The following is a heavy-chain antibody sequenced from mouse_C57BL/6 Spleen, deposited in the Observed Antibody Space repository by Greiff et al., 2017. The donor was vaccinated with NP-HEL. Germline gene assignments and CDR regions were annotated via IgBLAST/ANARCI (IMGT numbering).Heavy chain of an antibody. V-gene: IGHV1-15*01. Sequence: VQRVESGAELVRPGASVTLSCKASGYTFTDYEMHWVKQTPVHGLEWIGAIDPETGGTAYNQKFKGKAILTADKSSSTAYMELRSLTSEDSAVYYCTRDGSRASYFDYWGQGTTLTVSS. D-gene: IGHD1-1*01. CDR1: GYTFTDYE. J-gene: IGHJ2*01. CDR2: IDPETGGT. CDR3: TRDGSRASYFDY.